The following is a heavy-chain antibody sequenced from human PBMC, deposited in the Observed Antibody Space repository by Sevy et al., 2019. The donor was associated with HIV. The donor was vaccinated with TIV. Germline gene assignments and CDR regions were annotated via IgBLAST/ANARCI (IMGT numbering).Heavy chain of an antibody. CDR1: VFTFSSNT. CDR2: ISGGGGDT. Sequence: GGSLRLSCEASVFTFSSNTTSWVRQAPGKGLEWVSGISGGGGDTFYADSVKGRFTISRDNSKNTLFLQINSLRAEDTALYYCVKGARYTIPNDAFDIWGQGTMVTVSS. J-gene: IGHJ3*02. D-gene: IGHD2-2*02. CDR3: VKGARYTIPNDAFDI. V-gene: IGHV3-23*01.